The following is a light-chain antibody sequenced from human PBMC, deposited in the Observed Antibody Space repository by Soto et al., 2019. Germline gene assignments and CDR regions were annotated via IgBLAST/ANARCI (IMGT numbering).Light chain of an antibody. J-gene: IGKJ4*01. CDR1: QSVSSSY. V-gene: IGKV3-20*01. Sequence: EIVLTQSPGTLSLSPGDRATLSCRASQSVSSSYLAWYQQKPGQAPRLLIYGASSRATGIPDRFSGSGSGTEFTPTISRLEPEDFAVYYCQQYGSTPGTFGGGTKVEIK. CDR3: QQYGSTPGT. CDR2: GAS.